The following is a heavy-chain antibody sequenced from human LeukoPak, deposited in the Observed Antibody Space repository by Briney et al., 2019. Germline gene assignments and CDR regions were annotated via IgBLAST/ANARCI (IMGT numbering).Heavy chain of an antibody. V-gene: IGHV3-30*04. Sequence: PGGSLRLSCAASGFTFSSYAMHWVRQAPGKGLEWVAVISYDGSNKYYADSVKGRFTISRDNSKNTLYLQMNSLRAEDTAVYYCARDRDSGTYYYYYGLDVWGQGTPVTVSS. CDR2: ISYDGSNK. J-gene: IGHJ6*02. CDR1: GFTFSSYA. CDR3: ARDRDSGTYYYYYGLDV. D-gene: IGHD1-26*01.